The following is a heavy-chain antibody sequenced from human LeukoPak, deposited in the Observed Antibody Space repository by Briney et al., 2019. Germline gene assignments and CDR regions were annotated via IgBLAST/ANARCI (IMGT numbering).Heavy chain of an antibody. CDR3: ARDGGSSGWYWFDP. CDR1: GGSFSGYY. CDR2: INHSGST. D-gene: IGHD6-19*01. Sequence: SETLSLTCAVYGGSFSGYYWSWIRQPPGKGLEWIGEINHSGSTNYNPSLKSRVTISVDTSKNQFSLKLSSVTAADTAVYYCARDGGSSGWYWFDPWGQGILVTVSS. V-gene: IGHV4-34*01. J-gene: IGHJ5*02.